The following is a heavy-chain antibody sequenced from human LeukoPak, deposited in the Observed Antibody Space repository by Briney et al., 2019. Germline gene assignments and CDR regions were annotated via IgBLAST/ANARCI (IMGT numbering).Heavy chain of an antibody. CDR1: GFTFSSYS. CDR2: ISTSSSTI. J-gene: IGHJ4*02. Sequence: GGSLRLSCAASGFTFSSYSMNWVRQAPGKGLEWVSYISTSSSTIFYADSVKGRFTISRDNAKSSLFLQMNSLRAEDTAVYYCLGHGDHFDYWGQGTLVTVSS. V-gene: IGHV3-48*04. CDR3: LGHGDHFDY. D-gene: IGHD4-17*01.